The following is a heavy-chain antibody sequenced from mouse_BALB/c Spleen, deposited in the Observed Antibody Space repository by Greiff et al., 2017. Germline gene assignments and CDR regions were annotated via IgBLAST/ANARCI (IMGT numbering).Heavy chain of an antibody. CDR1: GYSITSGYY. CDR2: ISYDGSN. Sequence: VQLKQSGPGLVKPSQSLSLTCSVTGYSITSGYYWNWIRQFPGNKLEWMGYISYDGSNNYNPSLKNRISITRDTSKNQFFLKLNSVTTEDTATYYCAREGPYPDYWGQGTTLTVSS. CDR3: AREGPYPDY. V-gene: IGHV3-6*02. J-gene: IGHJ2*01.